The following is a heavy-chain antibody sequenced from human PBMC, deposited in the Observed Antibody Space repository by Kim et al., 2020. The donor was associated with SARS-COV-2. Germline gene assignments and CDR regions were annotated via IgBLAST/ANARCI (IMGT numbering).Heavy chain of an antibody. D-gene: IGHD4-17*01. CDR1: GFTFTSSA. J-gene: IGHJ6*03. Sequence: SVKVSCKASGFTFTSSAMQWVRQARGQRLEWIGWIVVGSGNTNYAQKFQERVTITRDMSTSTAYMELSSLRSEDTAVYYCAADSPTRDYGDYYYYYYYMDVWGKGTTVTVSS. CDR3: AADSPTRDYGDYYYYYYYMDV. V-gene: IGHV1-58*02. CDR2: IVVGSGNT.